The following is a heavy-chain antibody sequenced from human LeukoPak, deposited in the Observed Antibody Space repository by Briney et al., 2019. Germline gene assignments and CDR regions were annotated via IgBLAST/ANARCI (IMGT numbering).Heavy chain of an antibody. CDR1: GYNFTNNG. D-gene: IGHD4-17*01. CDR2: MNPNSGNT. V-gene: IGHV1-8*02. CDR3: ARGSSNDYGDSPVDY. Sequence: ASVKVSCKASGYNFTNNGISWVRQAPGQGLEWMGWMNPNSGNTGYAQKFQGRVTMTRNTSISTAYMELSSLRSEDTAVYYCARGSSNDYGDSPVDYWGQGTLVTVSS. J-gene: IGHJ4*02.